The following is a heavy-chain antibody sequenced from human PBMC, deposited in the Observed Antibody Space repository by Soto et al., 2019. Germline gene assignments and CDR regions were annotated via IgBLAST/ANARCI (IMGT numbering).Heavy chain of an antibody. CDR3: AKRRGAGGHFDY. V-gene: IGHV4-31*03. CDR1: GGSISSGGYY. Sequence: SETLSLTCTVSGGSISSGGYYWSWIRQHPGKGLEWIGYIYYSGSTYYNPSLKSRVTISVDTSKNQFSLKLSSVTAEDTAVYFCAKRRGAGGHFDYWGQGALVTVSS. CDR2: IYYSGST. D-gene: IGHD2-15*01. J-gene: IGHJ4*02.